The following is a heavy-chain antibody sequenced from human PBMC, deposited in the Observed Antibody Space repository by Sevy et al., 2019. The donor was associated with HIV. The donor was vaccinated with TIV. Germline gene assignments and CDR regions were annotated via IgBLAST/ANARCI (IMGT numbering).Heavy chain of an antibody. J-gene: IGHJ6*02. D-gene: IGHD3-10*02. CDR2: ISSSSITI. Sequence: GGSLRLSCAASESTFSDYSMNWVRHAPGKGLEWVSYISSSSITIYYADSVRGRFSISRDNAKKSLYLQMTNLRAEDTAVYYCARDLTRMFFWGQGTTVTVSS. CDR3: ARDLTRMFF. CDR1: ESTFSDYS. V-gene: IGHV3-48*01.